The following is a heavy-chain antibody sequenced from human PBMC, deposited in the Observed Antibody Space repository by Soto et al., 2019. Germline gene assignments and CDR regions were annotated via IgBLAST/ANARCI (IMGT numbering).Heavy chain of an antibody. Sequence: QVQLVQSGAEVKKPGASVKVSCKASGYTFTGYYMHWVRQAPGQGLEWMGWINPNSGGTNYAQKFQGRVTMTRDTSISTAYMELSRLRSDDTAVYYCARDKMTTVAKGHWFDPWGQGTLVTVSS. CDR3: ARDKMTTVAKGHWFDP. D-gene: IGHD4-17*01. J-gene: IGHJ5*02. V-gene: IGHV1-2*02. CDR1: GYTFTGYY. CDR2: INPNSGGT.